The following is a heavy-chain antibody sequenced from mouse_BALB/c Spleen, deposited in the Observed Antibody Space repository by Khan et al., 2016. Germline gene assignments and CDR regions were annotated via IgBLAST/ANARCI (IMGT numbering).Heavy chain of an antibody. D-gene: IGHD1-1*01. CDR3: GRSGSECWYFDV. J-gene: IGHJ1*01. CDR2: IYPGTGST. CDR1: GYIFTSYW. V-gene: IGHV1-76*01. Sequence: QVQLKESGAELVRPGASVKLSCKTSGYIFTSYWIHWVKKRSGQGLEWIARIYPGTGSTYYNEKFKGKATLTADKSSSTAYMQLSSLKSEESDVLFGGRSGSECWYFDVWGAGTAVTISS.